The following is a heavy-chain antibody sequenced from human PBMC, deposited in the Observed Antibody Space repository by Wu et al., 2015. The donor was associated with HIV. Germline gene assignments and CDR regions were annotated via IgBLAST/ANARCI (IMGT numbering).Heavy chain of an antibody. J-gene: IGHJ6*02. D-gene: IGHD3-9*01. CDR1: GGTFSSYA. V-gene: IGHV1-69*05. Sequence: QVQLVQSGAEVKKPGSSVKVSCKASGGTFSSYAISWVRQAPGQGLEWMGGIIPIFGTTNYAQKFQGRVTITTDESTSTAYMELSSLRSEDTAVYYCARGRYDIFVLGANYYYYGMDVWGQGTTVTVSS. CDR2: IIPIFGTT. CDR3: ARGRYDIFVLGANYYYYGMDV.